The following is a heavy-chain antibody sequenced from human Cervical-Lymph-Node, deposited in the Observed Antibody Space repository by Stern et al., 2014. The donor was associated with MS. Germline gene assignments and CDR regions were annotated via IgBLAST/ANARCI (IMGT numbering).Heavy chain of an antibody. CDR3: ARDDPSGQLCRY. Sequence: QLVQSGAEVKKPGASVKVSCKASGYTFTNFYMHWVRQAPGQGLEWMGIINPSGGSTSYAQKFQGRVTMTRDTSTSTVYMELSSLRSEDTAVYYCARDDPSGQLCRYWGQGTLVTVSS. CDR2: INPSGGST. D-gene: IGHD2-2*01. V-gene: IGHV1-46*01. J-gene: IGHJ4*02. CDR1: GYTFTNFY.